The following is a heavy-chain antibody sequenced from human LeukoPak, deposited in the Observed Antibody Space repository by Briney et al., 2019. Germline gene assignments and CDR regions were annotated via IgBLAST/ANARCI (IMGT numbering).Heavy chain of an antibody. Sequence: GGSLRLSCAASGFTFSSYWMSWVRQAPGKGLEWVSVIYSGGSTYYADSVKGRFTISRDNSKNTLYLQMNSLRAEDTAVYYCAKYYFASGSNWFDPWGQGTLATVSS. J-gene: IGHJ5*02. CDR1: GFTFSSYW. D-gene: IGHD3-10*01. V-gene: IGHV3-66*01. CDR3: AKYYFASGSNWFDP. CDR2: IYSGGST.